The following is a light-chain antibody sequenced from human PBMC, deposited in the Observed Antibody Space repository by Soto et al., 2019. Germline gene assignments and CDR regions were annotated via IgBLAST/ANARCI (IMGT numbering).Light chain of an antibody. CDR2: DVN. Sequence: QSALTQPASVSGSPGQSITISCTGTSNDVGSYDLVSWYQQHPGKAPKLMIYDVNRRPSGVSYRFSGSKSGNTASLTISGLQAEDEADYYCCSYASSITGLFGGGTKLTVL. V-gene: IGLV2-23*02. CDR1: SNDVGSYDL. CDR3: CSYASSITGL. J-gene: IGLJ3*02.